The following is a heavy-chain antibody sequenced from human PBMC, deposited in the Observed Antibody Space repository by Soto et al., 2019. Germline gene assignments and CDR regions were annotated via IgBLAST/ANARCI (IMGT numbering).Heavy chain of an antibody. CDR3: ARGSKDSYPGSRIFDF. V-gene: IGHV3-30-3*01. CDR1: GFAFSSYA. D-gene: IGHD3-10*01. J-gene: IGHJ4*02. Sequence: QVQLVESGGGVVQPGRSLRLSCAASGFAFSSYAMHWVRQAPGKGLEWVTVTSYDGDNQYYADSVKGRFTVSRDNSKNTLYLQMSSLRAEDSAVYYCARGSKDSYPGSRIFDFWGRGTLVTVSS. CDR2: TSYDGDNQ.